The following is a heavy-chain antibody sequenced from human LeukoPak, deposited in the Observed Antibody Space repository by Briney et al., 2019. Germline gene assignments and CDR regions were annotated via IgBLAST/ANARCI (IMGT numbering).Heavy chain of an antibody. V-gene: IGHV1-2*04. Sequence: GASVKVSCKASGYTFTSYGISWVRQAPGQGLEWMGWINPNSGGTNYAQKFQGWVTMTRDTSISTAYMELSRLRSDDTAVYYCARGWFGELDYWGQGTLVTVSS. CDR2: INPNSGGT. CDR3: ARGWFGELDY. D-gene: IGHD3-10*01. J-gene: IGHJ4*02. CDR1: GYTFTSYG.